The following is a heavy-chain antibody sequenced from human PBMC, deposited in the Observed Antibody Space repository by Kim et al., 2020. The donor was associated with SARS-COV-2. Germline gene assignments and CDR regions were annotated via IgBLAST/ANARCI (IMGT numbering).Heavy chain of an antibody. CDR1: GGSISSYY. CDR3: ARFDQDFDY. V-gene: IGHV4-59*01. Sequence: SETLSLTCTVSGGSISSYYWSWIRQPPGKGLEWIGYIYYSGSTNYNPSLKSRVTISVDTSKNQFSLKLSSVTAADTAVYYCARFDQDFDYWGQGTLVTVS. CDR2: IYYSGST. D-gene: IGHD2-2*01. J-gene: IGHJ4*02.